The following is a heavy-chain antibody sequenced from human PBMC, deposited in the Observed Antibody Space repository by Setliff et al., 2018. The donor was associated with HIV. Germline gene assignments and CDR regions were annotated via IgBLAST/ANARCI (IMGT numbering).Heavy chain of an antibody. CDR3: ARLEYYSDGNGYLQFYFDY. V-gene: IGHV4-61*05. CDR1: GGSISSSSYY. J-gene: IGHJ4*02. Sequence: SETLSLTCTVSGGSISSSSYYWSWIRQPPGKGLEWIGYIYSTGSTKYNPSLKSRVTMSLDTSKTQYSLKLNSVTAADTAVYYCARLEYYSDGNGYLQFYFDYWGQGTLVTVSS. CDR2: IYSTGST. D-gene: IGHD3-22*01.